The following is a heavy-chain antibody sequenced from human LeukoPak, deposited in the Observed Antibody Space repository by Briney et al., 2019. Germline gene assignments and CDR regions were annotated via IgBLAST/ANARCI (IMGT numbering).Heavy chain of an antibody. D-gene: IGHD6-19*01. J-gene: IGHJ3*02. CDR1: GFTFSTYG. V-gene: IGHV3-33*01. CDR2: IWYDGSHK. CDR3: ARVKTSGWLDAFDI. Sequence: GGSLRLSCAASGFTFSTYGMHWVRQAPGKGLEWVALIWYDGSHKYYADSVKGRFTISRDNSKNTLYLQMNSLRAEDTAVYYCARVKTSGWLDAFDIWGQGTVVTVSS.